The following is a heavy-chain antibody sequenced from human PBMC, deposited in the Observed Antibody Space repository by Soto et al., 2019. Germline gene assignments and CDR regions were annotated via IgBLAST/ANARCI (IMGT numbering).Heavy chain of an antibody. J-gene: IGHJ6*02. CDR2: IIPIFGTA. CDR3: ESCSGGSCYSVHYYYGMDV. V-gene: IGHV1-69*13. Sequence: GASVKVSCKASGGTFSSYAISWVRQAPGQGLEWMGGIIPIFGTANYAQKFQGRVTITADESTSTAYMELSSLRSEDTAVYYCESCSGGSCYSVHYYYGMDVWGQGTTVTVSS. CDR1: GGTFSSYA. D-gene: IGHD2-15*01.